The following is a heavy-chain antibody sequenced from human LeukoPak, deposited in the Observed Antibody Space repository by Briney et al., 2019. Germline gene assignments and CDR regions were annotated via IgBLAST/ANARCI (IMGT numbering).Heavy chain of an antibody. CDR3: ARGEAFTMIVVAKYWYFDL. CDR2: INPNSGGT. J-gene: IGHJ2*01. D-gene: IGHD3-22*01. CDR1: GYPFTGYY. V-gene: IGHV1-2*02. Sequence: GASVKVSCKASGYPFTGYYMHWVRQAPGQGLEWMGWINPNSGGTNYAQKFQGRVTMTRDTSISTAYMELSRLRSDDTAVYYCARGEAFTMIVVAKYWYFDLWGRGTLVTVSS.